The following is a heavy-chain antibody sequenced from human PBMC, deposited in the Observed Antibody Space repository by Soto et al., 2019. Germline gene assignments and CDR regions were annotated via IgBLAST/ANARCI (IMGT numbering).Heavy chain of an antibody. J-gene: IGHJ4*02. CDR2: INNDGSRT. D-gene: IGHD1-26*01. CDR1: GFTFSNYW. Sequence: EVQVVESGGALVQPGGSLRLSCAASGFTFSNYWIHWVRQVPGGGLVWVSTINNDGSRTWYADSVRGRIAMSRDNARNLVYLQMNSPRAEDTAVYYCGTTFEYWGQGALVTVSS. CDR3: GTTFEY. V-gene: IGHV3-74*01.